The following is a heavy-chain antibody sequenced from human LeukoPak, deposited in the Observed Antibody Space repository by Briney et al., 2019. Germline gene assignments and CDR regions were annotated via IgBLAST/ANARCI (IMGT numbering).Heavy chain of an antibody. D-gene: IGHD6-19*01. CDR2: IYSGGST. V-gene: IGHV3-53*01. J-gene: IGHJ4*02. Sequence: PGGSLRLSCAASGFTVSSNYMSWVRQAPGKGLKWVSVIYSGGSTYYADSVKGRFTISRDNSKNTLYLQMNSLRAEDTAVYYCARDFAYSSGSTWWGQGTLVTVSS. CDR1: GFTVSSNY. CDR3: ARDFAYSSGSTW.